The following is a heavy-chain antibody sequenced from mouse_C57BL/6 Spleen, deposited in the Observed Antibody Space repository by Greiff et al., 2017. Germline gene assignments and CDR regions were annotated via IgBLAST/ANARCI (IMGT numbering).Heavy chain of an antibody. CDR3: ARLNWDDDYFDY. CDR2: ISSGSSTI. Sequence: EVQRVESGGGLVKPGGSLKLSCAASGFTFSDYGMHWVRQAPEKGLEWVAYISSGSSTIYYADTVKGRFTISRDNAKNTLFLQMTSLRSEDTAMYYCARLNWDDDYFDYWGKGTTLTVSS. CDR1: GFTFSDYG. D-gene: IGHD4-1*01. V-gene: IGHV5-17*01. J-gene: IGHJ2*01.